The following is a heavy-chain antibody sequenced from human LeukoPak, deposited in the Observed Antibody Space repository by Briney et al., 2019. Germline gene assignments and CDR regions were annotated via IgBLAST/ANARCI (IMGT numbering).Heavy chain of an antibody. J-gene: IGHJ3*01. D-gene: IGHD1-14*01. V-gene: IGHV4-39*07. CDR2: IYYSGST. Sequence: SETLSLTCTVSGGSISSSSYYWGWIRQPPGKGLEWIGSIYYSGSTYYNPSLKSRVTISVDTSKNQFSLKLSSVTAADTAVYYCAREMEEPGAFDVWGQGTLVTVSS. CDR3: AREMEEPGAFDV. CDR1: GGSISSSSYY.